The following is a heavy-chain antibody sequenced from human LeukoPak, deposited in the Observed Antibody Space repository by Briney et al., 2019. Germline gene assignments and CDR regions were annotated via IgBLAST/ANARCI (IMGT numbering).Heavy chain of an antibody. Sequence: GASVKVSCKASGYTFTSYYMHWVRQAPGQGLEWMGIINPSGGSTSYAQKFQGRVTMARDMSTSTVYMELSSLRSEDTAVYYCARDSRLSYYYMDVWGKGTTVTVSS. CDR2: INPSGGST. CDR1: GYTFTSYY. J-gene: IGHJ6*03. D-gene: IGHD6-13*01. V-gene: IGHV1-46*01. CDR3: ARDSRLSYYYMDV.